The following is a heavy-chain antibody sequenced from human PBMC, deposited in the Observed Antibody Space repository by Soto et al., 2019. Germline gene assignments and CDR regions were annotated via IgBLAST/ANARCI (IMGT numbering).Heavy chain of an antibody. CDR2: ISGSGGST. V-gene: IGHV3-23*01. Sequence: GGSLRLSCAASGFTFSSYAMSWVRQAPGKGLEWVSAISGSGGSTYYADSVKGRFTISRDNSKNTLYLQMNSLRAEDTAVYYCAKDLITRYYDSSGPTRWGQGTLVTVSS. J-gene: IGHJ4*02. CDR3: AKDLITRYYDSSGPTR. D-gene: IGHD3-22*01. CDR1: GFTFSSYA.